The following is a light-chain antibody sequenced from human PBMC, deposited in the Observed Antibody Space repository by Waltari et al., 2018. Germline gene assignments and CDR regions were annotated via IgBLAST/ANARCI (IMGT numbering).Light chain of an antibody. Sequence: QSALTQPASVSGSPGQSITISCTGTSSDVGGYHHVSWYQHHPGKAPKLMIFEVTDRPSGVSNRFSGSKSGNTAPLTISGLQAEDEADYYCSSYTTSNTWVFGGGTKVTVL. CDR3: SSYTTSNTWV. CDR1: SSDVGGYHH. CDR2: EVT. V-gene: IGLV2-14*01. J-gene: IGLJ3*02.